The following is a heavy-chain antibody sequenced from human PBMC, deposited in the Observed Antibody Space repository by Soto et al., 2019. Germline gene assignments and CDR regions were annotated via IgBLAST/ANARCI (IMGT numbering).Heavy chain of an antibody. J-gene: IGHJ6*02. CDR2: IYYSGST. D-gene: IGHD2-2*03. CDR1: GGSISSTSYY. V-gene: IGHV4-39*01. CDR3: ARLNGYCVSTGCHGYYGMDV. Sequence: SETLSLTCTFSGGSISSTSYYWGWIRQPPGKGLEWIGSIYYSGSTYYNPSLKSRVTISADTSMNEFSLRLSSVTAADTAVYYCARLNGYCVSTGCHGYYGMDVWGQGTTVT.